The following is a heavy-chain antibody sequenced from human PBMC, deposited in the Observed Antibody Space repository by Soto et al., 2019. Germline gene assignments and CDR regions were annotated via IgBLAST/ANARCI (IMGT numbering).Heavy chain of an antibody. CDR2: ISYDGSNK. Sequence: GGSLRLSCAASGFTFSSYAMHWVRQAPGKGLEWVAVISYDGSNKYYADSVKGRFTISRDNSKNTLYLQMNSLRAEDTAVYYCARDKGAVVTAIPDYWGQGTLVTVSS. D-gene: IGHD2-21*02. CDR1: GFTFSSYA. V-gene: IGHV3-30-3*01. CDR3: ARDKGAVVTAIPDY. J-gene: IGHJ4*02.